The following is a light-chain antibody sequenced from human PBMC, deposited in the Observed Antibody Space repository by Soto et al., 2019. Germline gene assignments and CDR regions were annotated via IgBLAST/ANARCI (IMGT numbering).Light chain of an antibody. CDR2: DAS. CDR3: QKFSSYPLT. CDR1: QSVSSN. V-gene: IGKV3-20*01. Sequence: IVMTQSPATLSVSPWERATLSFRASQSVSSNLAWYQQKPGQAPRLLIYDASSRATGIPDRFSGGGSGTDFTLTNSRLEPEDFAVYYCQKFSSYPLTCGGGTTGDIK. J-gene: IGKJ4*01.